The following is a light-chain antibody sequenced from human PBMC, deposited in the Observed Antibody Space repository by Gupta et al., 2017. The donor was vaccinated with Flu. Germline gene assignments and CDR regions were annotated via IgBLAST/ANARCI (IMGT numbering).Light chain of an antibody. CDR1: SGRDT. V-gene: IGLV1-44*01. CDR3: AHWDDILDGPV. CDR2: QSN. Sequence: SGRDTGSWYQQIPGAAPKVLIYQSNHRASGAPARFSGAKSGASASLFIDGLQSEDEGIYYCAHWDDILDGPVFGGGTRLTVL. J-gene: IGLJ2*01.